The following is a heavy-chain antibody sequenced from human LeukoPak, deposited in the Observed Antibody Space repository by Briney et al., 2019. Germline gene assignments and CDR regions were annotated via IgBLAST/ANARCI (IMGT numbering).Heavy chain of an antibody. D-gene: IGHD1-26*01. J-gene: IGHJ5*02. CDR3: ARAGRVGATMGGNWFDP. V-gene: IGHV3-30*04. CDR1: GFTFSSYA. CDR2: ISYDGSNK. Sequence: PGRSLRLSCAASGFTFSSYAMHWVRQAPGKGLEWVAVISYDGSNKYYADSVKGRFTISRDNSKNTLYLQMNSLRAEDTAVYYCARAGRVGATMGGNWFDPWGQGTLVTVSS.